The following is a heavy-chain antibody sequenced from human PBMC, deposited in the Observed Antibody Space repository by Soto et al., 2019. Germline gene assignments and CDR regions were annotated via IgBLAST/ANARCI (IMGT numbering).Heavy chain of an antibody. D-gene: IGHD2-21*01. V-gene: IGHV1-58*02. J-gene: IGHJ4*02. CDR1: GFSFTSSA. CDR3: AASCLLFASITEYFYY. Sequence: SVKVSFKASGFSFTSSAMQWVRQARGQRLERIGWIVVGSGNANYAQKFQERVTITRDMSTSTAYMELSSLRSEDTAVYYCAASCLLFASITEYFYYLRQRTLLTVSS. CDR2: IVVGSGNA.